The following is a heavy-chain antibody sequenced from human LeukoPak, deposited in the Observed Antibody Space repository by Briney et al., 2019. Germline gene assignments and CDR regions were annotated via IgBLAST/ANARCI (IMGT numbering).Heavy chain of an antibody. V-gene: IGHV1-69*04. CDR2: IIPILGIA. CDR1: GYTFTGYY. D-gene: IGHD2-15*01. Sequence: GASVKVSCKASGYTFTGYYMHWVRQAPGQGLEWMGRIIPILGIANYAQKFQGRVTITADKSTSTAYMELSSLRSEDTAVYYCAREVEDIVVVVAATVHYFDYWGQGTLVTVSS. J-gene: IGHJ4*02. CDR3: AREVEDIVVVVAATVHYFDY.